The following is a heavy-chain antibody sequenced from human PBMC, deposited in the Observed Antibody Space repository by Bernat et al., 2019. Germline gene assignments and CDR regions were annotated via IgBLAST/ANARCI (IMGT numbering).Heavy chain of an antibody. D-gene: IGHD3-10*01. V-gene: IGHV3-30*18. CDR3: AKDYTEYYYGSGSYFDY. J-gene: IGHJ4*02. CDR1: GFTFSSYG. Sequence: QVQLVESGGVVVQPGRSLRLSCAASGFTFSSYGMHWVRQAPGKGLEWVAVISYDGSNKYYADSVKGRFTISRDNSKNTLYLQMNSLRAEDTAVYYCAKDYTEYYYGSGSYFDYWGQGTLVTVSS. CDR2: ISYDGSNK.